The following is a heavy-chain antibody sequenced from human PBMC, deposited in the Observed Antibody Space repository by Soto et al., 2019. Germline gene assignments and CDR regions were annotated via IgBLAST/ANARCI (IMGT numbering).Heavy chain of an antibody. J-gene: IGHJ6*02. D-gene: IGHD3-10*01. Sequence: QVQLVQSGAEVKKPGSSKKVSCKTSGVSFNNNGIGWVRQAPGHGLEWMGGVSPPFRTSNYARKFQGRISITADASTGTVNMELSSLTSEDTAQYYCARVLYYGSGSYSPYGMDVWGQGTTVTVSS. V-gene: IGHV1-69*01. CDR1: GVSFNNNG. CDR3: ARVLYYGSGSYSPYGMDV. CDR2: VSPPFRTS.